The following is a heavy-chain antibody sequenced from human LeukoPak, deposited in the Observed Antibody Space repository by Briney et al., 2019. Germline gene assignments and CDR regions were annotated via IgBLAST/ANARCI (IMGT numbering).Heavy chain of an antibody. D-gene: IGHD3-9*01. J-gene: IGHJ4*02. CDR2: IIPIFGTA. Sequence: GSSVKVSCKASGGTFSSYAISWVRQAPGQELEWMGGIIPIFGTANYAQKFQGRVTITADESTSTAYMELSSLRSEDTAAYYCARDSHYDTLTGYPRYYFDYWGQGTLVTVSS. CDR1: GGTFSSYA. CDR3: ARDSHYDTLTGYPRYYFDY. V-gene: IGHV1-69*01.